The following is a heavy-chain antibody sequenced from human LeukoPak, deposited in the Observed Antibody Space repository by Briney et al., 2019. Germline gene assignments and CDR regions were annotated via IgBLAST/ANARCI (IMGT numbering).Heavy chain of an antibody. D-gene: IGHD1-14*01. CDR2: ISHIGST. V-gene: IGHV4-59*11. CDR1: GDSITGHY. J-gene: IGHJ3*02. CDR3: ERDRISINALDM. Sequence: PSEALSLTCSVSGDSITGHYLTWIRQPPGNGLEWIGYISHIGSTNYNPSLKSRVTISVDTSKNQFSLKLTSVTAADTALYYCERDRISINALDMWGQGTMVTVSS.